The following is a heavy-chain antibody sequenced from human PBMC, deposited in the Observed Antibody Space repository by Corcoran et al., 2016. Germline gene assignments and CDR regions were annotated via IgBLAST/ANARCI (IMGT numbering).Heavy chain of an antibody. Sequence: QLQLQESGPGLVKPSETLSLTCTVSGGSISSSSYYWGWIRQPPGKGLEWIGSIYYSGSTYYNPSLKSRVTISVDTSKNQFSLKLSSVTAADTAVYYCARDTRVYSYGWDYYYYYGMDVWGQGTTVTVSS. CDR3: ARDTRVYSYGWDYYYYYGMDV. J-gene: IGHJ6*02. D-gene: IGHD5-18*01. V-gene: IGHV4-39*07. CDR1: GGSISSSSYY. CDR2: IYYSGST.